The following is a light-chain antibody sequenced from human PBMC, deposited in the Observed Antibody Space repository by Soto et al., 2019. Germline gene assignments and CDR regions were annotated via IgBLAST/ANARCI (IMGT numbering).Light chain of an antibody. CDR1: QSLTSY. J-gene: IGKJ4*01. CDR3: QQYNNWPLN. V-gene: IGKV3-15*01. Sequence: EIVMTPSPATLSVSPVDGAKLSCMASQSLTSYLAWYQQKPDQAPRLLIYGISTRATDIPARFSGSGSGTEFTLTISSLQSEDFAVYYCQQYNNWPLNFGGGTKVDIK. CDR2: GIS.